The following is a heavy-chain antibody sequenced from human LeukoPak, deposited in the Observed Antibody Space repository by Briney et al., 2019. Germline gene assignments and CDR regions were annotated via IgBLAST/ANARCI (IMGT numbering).Heavy chain of an antibody. Sequence: SVKVYCKASGGTFSSYAISWVRQAPGQGLGWMGGIIPIFGTANYAQKFQGRVTITADESTSTAYMELSSLRSEDTAVYYCARGGRPYCSSTSCYYFDYWGQGTLVTVSS. J-gene: IGHJ4*02. CDR2: IIPIFGTA. D-gene: IGHD2-2*01. V-gene: IGHV1-69*13. CDR3: ARGGRPYCSSTSCYYFDY. CDR1: GGTFSSYA.